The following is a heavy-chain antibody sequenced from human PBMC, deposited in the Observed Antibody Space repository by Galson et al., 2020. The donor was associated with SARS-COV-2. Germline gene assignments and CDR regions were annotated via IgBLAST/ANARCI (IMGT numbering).Heavy chain of an antibody. CDR1: GFTFSSYG. V-gene: IGHV3-30*18. CDR3: AKALTAVAGTGY. Sequence: GGSLRLSCAASGFTFSSYGMHWVRQAPGKGLEWVAVISYDGSNKYYADSVKGRFTISRDNSKNTLYLQMNSLRAEDTAVYYCAKALTAVAGTGYWGQGTLVTVSS. CDR2: ISYDGSNK. D-gene: IGHD6-19*01. J-gene: IGHJ4*02.